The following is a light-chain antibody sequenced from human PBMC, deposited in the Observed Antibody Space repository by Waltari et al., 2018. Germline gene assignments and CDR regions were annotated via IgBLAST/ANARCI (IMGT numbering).Light chain of an antibody. CDR2: GPS. CDR1: QSIGNY. Sequence: EIVLTQSPGTVSLSPGERATLSCRASQSIGNYLVWYQQKPGQAPRPLIYGPSSRATGIPDGFSGSGSGTDFSLTISRLEPEDFAVYYGQHYVNRPATFGQGTKVEIK. V-gene: IGKV3-20*01. J-gene: IGKJ1*01. CDR3: QHYVNRPAT.